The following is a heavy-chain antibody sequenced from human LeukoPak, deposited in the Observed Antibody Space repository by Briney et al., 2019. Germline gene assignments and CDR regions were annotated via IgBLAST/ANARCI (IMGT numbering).Heavy chain of an antibody. D-gene: IGHD3-10*01. J-gene: IGHJ4*02. Sequence: GGSLRLSCAASGFTVSSNYMSWVRQAPGKGLEWVSDIYSGGSTYYADSVKGRFTISRDNSKNTLYLQMNSLRAEDTAVYYCARGGSGSYYLPFDYWGQGTLVTVSS. CDR1: GFTVSSNY. CDR2: IYSGGST. V-gene: IGHV3-53*01. CDR3: ARGGSGSYYLPFDY.